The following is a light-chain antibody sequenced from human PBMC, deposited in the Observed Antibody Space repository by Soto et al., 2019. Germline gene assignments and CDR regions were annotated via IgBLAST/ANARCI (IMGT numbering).Light chain of an antibody. CDR1: SSDVGGYNY. V-gene: IGLV2-8*01. J-gene: IGLJ2*01. CDR3: SSYAGNIQLV. CDR2: EVN. Sequence: QSVLTQPPSASGSPGQSVTISCTGTSSDVGGYNYVSWYQQYPGQAPTLMIYEVNKRPSGVPDRFSGSKSGNTASLTVSGLQAEDEADYYCSSYAGNIQLVFGGGTKLTVL.